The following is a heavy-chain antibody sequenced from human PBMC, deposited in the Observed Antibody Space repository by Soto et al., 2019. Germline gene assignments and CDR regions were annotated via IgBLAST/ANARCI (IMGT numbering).Heavy chain of an antibody. Sequence: SSVKVSFKSSGVTFISYAISWVRQAPGQGLEWMGGIIPIFGTANYAQKFQGRVTITADESTSTAYMELSSLRSEDTAVYYCAGADGGLYYYYYYGMDVWGQGTTVTVSS. CDR1: GVTFISYA. CDR3: AGADGGLYYYYYYGMDV. CDR2: IIPIFGTA. V-gene: IGHV1-69*01. D-gene: IGHD3-16*01. J-gene: IGHJ6*02.